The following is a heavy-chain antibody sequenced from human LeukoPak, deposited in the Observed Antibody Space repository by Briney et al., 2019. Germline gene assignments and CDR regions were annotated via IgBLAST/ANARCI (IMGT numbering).Heavy chain of an antibody. Sequence: ASVKVSCKASGYTFTNYGISWVRQPPGQVREWMGWISAYNGNTNYAKKRQGRVTMTTDTSTSTAYMELRSLRSDDTAVYYCARPTAGYDSSGYDAFDIWGQGTMVTVSS. J-gene: IGHJ3*02. D-gene: IGHD3-22*01. V-gene: IGHV1-18*01. CDR2: ISAYNGNT. CDR1: GYTFTNYG. CDR3: ARPTAGYDSSGYDAFDI.